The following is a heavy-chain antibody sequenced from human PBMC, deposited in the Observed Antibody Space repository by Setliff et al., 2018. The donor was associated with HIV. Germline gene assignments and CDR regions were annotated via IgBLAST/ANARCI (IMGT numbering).Heavy chain of an antibody. Sequence: PSETLSLTCSVSGASISSRSYYWGWIRQPPGKGLEWIGTMYYSGTTCYNPSLKSRVTISADTSKNQYSLKMTSVTAADTAVYYCARRGEDATIYWGRGTLVTVSS. CDR1: GASISSRSYY. D-gene: IGHD3-3*01. V-gene: IGHV4-39*01. CDR3: ARRGEDATIY. CDR2: MYYSGTT. J-gene: IGHJ4*02.